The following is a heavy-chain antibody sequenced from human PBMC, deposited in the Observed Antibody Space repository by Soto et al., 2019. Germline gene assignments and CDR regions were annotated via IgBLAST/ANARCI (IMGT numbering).Heavy chain of an antibody. J-gene: IGHJ4*02. V-gene: IGHV4-59*01. Sequence: QVQLQESGPGLVKPSETLSLTCTVSGGSLSSYYWSWIRQPPGKGLEWIGYIYYSGSTNYNPSLKSRVTISVDTSKNQFSLKLSSLTAADTAVYYCARAWGFYCDYWGQGTLVTVSS. CDR3: ARAWGFYCDY. D-gene: IGHD1-26*01. CDR2: IYYSGST. CDR1: GGSLSSYY.